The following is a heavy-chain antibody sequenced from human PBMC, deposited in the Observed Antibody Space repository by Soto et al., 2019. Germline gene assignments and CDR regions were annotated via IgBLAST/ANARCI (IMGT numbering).Heavy chain of an antibody. CDR2: ISYDGSNK. J-gene: IGHJ4*02. CDR3: AKDVEGLAYY. D-gene: IGHD3-16*01. V-gene: IGHV3-30*18. Sequence: PGGSLRLSCAASGFTFSSYGMHWVRQAPGKGLEWVAVISYDGSNKYYADSVKGRFTISRDNSKNTLYLQMNSLRAEDTAVYYCAKDVEGLAYYWGQGTLVTVSS. CDR1: GFTFSSYG.